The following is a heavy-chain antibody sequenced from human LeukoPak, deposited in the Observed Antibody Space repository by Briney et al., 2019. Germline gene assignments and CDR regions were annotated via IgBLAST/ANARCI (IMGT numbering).Heavy chain of an antibody. CDR2: TYYRSKWYN. V-gene: IGHV6-1*01. D-gene: IGHD3-10*01. J-gene: IGHJ4*02. CDR1: GDNVASNSAA. CDR3: ARDGSGSSYFDY. Sequence: SQTLSLTCAISGDNVASNSAAWNWIRQSPSRGLEWHRRTYYRSKWYNEYAVSVNSRITINPDTSENQFSLQMNSVTPEDTAVYYCARDGSGSSYFDYWGQGTLVTVSS.